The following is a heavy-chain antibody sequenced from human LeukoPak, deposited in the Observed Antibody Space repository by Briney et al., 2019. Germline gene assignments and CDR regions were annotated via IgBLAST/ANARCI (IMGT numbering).Heavy chain of an antibody. Sequence: AGGSLRLSCAASGFTVSSNYMSWVRQAPGKGLEWVSVIYSGGSTYYADSVKGRFTIPRDNSKNSLYLQMNSLRAEDTAVYYCASYQYSSGGHDYWGQGTLVTVSS. CDR3: ASYQYSSGGHDY. V-gene: IGHV3-53*01. CDR2: IYSGGST. CDR1: GFTVSSNY. J-gene: IGHJ4*02. D-gene: IGHD6-19*01.